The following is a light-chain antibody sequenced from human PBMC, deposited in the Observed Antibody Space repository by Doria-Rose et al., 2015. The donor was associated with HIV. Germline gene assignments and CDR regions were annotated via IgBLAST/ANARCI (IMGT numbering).Light chain of an antibody. CDR3: AAWDDSLSVVV. CDR2: ANN. J-gene: IGLJ2*01. Sequence: GGSSNIGSNYVYWHQQLPGAAPKRLIYANNQRPSGVPDRFSGSKSGTSASLAISWLPSEDEADYYCAAWDDSLSVVVFGGGTKLTVL. V-gene: IGLV1-47*02. CDR1: SSNIGSNY.